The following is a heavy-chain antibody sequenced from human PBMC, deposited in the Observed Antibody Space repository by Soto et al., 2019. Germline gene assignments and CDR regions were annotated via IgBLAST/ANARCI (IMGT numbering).Heavy chain of an antibody. Sequence: SETLSLTCALSGGSVSSNHWWTWVRQTPGKGLEWIGEIFHRGDTNYNAFLKSRVAISIDKSRNQLSLTLTSVTAADTAIYYCASHFGTGGYGAFDIWGQGTVVTVSS. J-gene: IGHJ3*02. CDR2: IFHRGDT. CDR3: ASHFGTGGYGAFDI. V-gene: IGHV4-4*02. CDR1: GGSVSSNHW. D-gene: IGHD6-13*01.